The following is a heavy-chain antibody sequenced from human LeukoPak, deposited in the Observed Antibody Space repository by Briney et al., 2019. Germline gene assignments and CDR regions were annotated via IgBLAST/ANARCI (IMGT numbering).Heavy chain of an antibody. CDR2: KKPDGNDK. J-gene: IGHJ4*02. Sequence: GGSQTLSCVASGLTFNIHLMTWLRHAREGGVGLGATKKPDGNDKFLVDSGKGRVTISRDNAKNPLYLEMNSLRGEDTAVYYCARDGVATGSDYGGQGTLVTVSS. D-gene: IGHD5-12*01. V-gene: IGHV3-7*03. CDR1: GLTFNIHL. CDR3: ARDGVATGSDY.